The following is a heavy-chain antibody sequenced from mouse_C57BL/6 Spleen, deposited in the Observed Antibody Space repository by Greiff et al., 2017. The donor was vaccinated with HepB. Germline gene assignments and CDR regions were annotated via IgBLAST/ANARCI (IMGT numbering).Heavy chain of an antibody. Sequence: QVQLKESGPGILQSSQTLSLTCSFSGFSLSTSGMGVSWIRQPSGKGLEWLAHIYWDDDKRYNPSLKSRLTISKDTSRNQVFLKITSVDTADTATYYCARTYGSSLYYFDYWGQGTTLTVSS. CDR3: ARTYGSSLYYFDY. V-gene: IGHV8-12*01. CDR2: IYWDDDK. D-gene: IGHD1-1*01. J-gene: IGHJ2*01. CDR1: GFSLSTSGMG.